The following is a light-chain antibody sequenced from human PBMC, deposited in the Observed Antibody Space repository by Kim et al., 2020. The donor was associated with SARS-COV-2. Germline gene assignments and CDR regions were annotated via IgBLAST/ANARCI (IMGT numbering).Light chain of an antibody. CDR1: SLRSYY. J-gene: IGLJ2*01. CDR2: GKD. V-gene: IGLV3-19*01. CDR3: KSRDSRRGKVV. Sequence: SSELTQDPAVSVALGQTVRITCQGDSLRSYYATWYQQKSGQAPVLVFYGKDKRPSGIPDRFSGSSSGNTASLTITGAQAADEADYYCKSRDSRRGKVVFGGGTQVTVL.